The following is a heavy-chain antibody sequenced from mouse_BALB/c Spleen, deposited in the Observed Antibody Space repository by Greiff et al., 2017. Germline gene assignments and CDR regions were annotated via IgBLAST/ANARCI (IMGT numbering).Heavy chain of an antibody. V-gene: IGHV2-2*02. CDR3: ASPNSLLRRRGAMDY. Sequence: VKLVESGPGLVQPSQSLSITCTVSGFSLTSYGVHWVRQSPGKGLEWLGVIWSGGSTDYNAAFISRLSISKDNSKSQVFFKMNSLQANDTAIYYCASPNSLLRRRGAMDYWGQGTSVTVAS. CDR2: IWSGGST. J-gene: IGHJ4*01. D-gene: IGHD1-2*01. CDR1: GFSLTSYG.